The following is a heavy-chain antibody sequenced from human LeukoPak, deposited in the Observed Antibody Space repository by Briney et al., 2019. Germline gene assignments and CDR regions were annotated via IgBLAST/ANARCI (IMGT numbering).Heavy chain of an antibody. Sequence: GGSLRLYCAASGFTFSTYAMSWVRQAPGKGLEWVSTISDSSATYYADSVKGRFSISRDNSKNTLYLQMNSLRAEDTAVYYCAKGGTGYCSSSSCLYYFHYSSQRTLVTVSS. D-gene: IGHD2-2*01. V-gene: IGHV3-23*01. J-gene: IGHJ4*02. CDR1: GFTFSTYA. CDR2: ISDSSAT. CDR3: AKGGTGYCSSSSCLYYFHY.